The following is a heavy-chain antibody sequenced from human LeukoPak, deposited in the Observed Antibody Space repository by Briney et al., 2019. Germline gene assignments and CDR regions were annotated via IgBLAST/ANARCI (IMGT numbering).Heavy chain of an antibody. Sequence: GGSLRLSCAASEFTFSNYDINWVRQAPGKGLEWGSYISRSGSTIYYADSVKGRFTISRDNAKNTLYLQMSDLRDDDTAVYSCAREVGGRIAMVGTVGAYYHSRYMDVWLKGTTVTVSS. CDR1: EFTFSNYD. CDR3: AREVGGRIAMVGTVGAYYHSRYMDV. V-gene: IGHV3-48*03. J-gene: IGHJ6*03. CDR2: ISRSGSTI. D-gene: IGHD6-19*01.